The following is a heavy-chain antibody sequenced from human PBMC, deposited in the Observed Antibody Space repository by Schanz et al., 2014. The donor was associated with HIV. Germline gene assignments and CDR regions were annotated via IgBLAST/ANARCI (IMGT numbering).Heavy chain of an antibody. CDR1: GFTFSTYA. Sequence: QVHLVESGGGVVQPGRSLRLSCAASGFTFSTYAMHWVRQAPGKGLEWMAVISFDGSNKYYADSVKGQFTISRDNSKNTLYLQMNSLRAEDTAVYYCAREKYSSTWWRAGLYFYGMDVWGQGTTVTVSS. J-gene: IGHJ6*02. CDR3: AREKYSSTWWRAGLYFYGMDV. CDR2: ISFDGSNK. D-gene: IGHD6-13*01. V-gene: IGHV3-30-3*01.